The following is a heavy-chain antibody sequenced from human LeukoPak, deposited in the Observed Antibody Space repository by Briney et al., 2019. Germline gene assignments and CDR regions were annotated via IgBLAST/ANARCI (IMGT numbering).Heavy chain of an antibody. V-gene: IGHV3-53*01. CDR3: ARAPSLLWFGESRYYGMDV. J-gene: IGHJ6*02. D-gene: IGHD3-10*01. CDR2: IYSGGST. Sequence: GGSLRLSCAASGFTVSSNYMSWVRRAPGKGLEWVSVIYSGGSTYYADSVKGRFTISRDNSKNTLYLQMNSLRAEDTAVYYCARAPSLLWFGESRYYGMDVWGQGTTVTVSS. CDR1: GFTVSSNY.